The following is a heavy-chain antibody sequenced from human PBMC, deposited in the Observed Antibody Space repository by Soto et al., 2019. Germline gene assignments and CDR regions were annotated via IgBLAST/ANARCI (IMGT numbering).Heavy chain of an antibody. CDR3: AIDGWIQLCSHVMGYYYYYLDL. Sequence: QVQLVESGGGVVQPGRSLRLSCAASGFTFSSYGMHWVRQAPGKGLEWVAVIWYDGSNKYYADSVKGRFTISRDNSKNTLFLQMNSLRAEETAVYYCAIDGWIQLCSHVMGYYYYYLDLWGKGTTVTVS. CDR2: IWYDGSNK. J-gene: IGHJ6*03. V-gene: IGHV3-33*01. CDR1: GFTFSSYG. D-gene: IGHD5-18*01.